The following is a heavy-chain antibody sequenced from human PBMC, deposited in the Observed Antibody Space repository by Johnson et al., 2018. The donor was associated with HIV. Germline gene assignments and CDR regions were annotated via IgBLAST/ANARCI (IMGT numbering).Heavy chain of an antibody. V-gene: IGHV3-74*01. CDR3: AKDLQLWAPSSAFDI. J-gene: IGHJ3*02. Sequence: VQLVESGGGSVQPGGSLRLSCAASGFTFSSYWMHWVRQAPGKGLMWVSNIKTDGSNTNYADSVKGRFTISRDNAKNSLYLQMNSLRAEDTAVYYCAKDLQLWAPSSAFDIWGQGTMVTVSS. CDR1: GFTFSSYW. D-gene: IGHD5-18*01. CDR2: IKTDGSNT.